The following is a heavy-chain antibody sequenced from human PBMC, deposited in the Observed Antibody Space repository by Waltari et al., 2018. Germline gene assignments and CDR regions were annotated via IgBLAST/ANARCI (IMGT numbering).Heavy chain of an antibody. CDR3: ARPPRY. CDR2: IYYSGSP. V-gene: IGHV4-39*01. Sequence: QLQLQESGPGLVKPSETLSLTCTVSGGSISSSSYYWGWIRQPPGKGLEWIGSIYYSGSPYYNPSLKSRLPISVDTSKNQFSLKLRSVTAADTAVYYCARPPRYWGQGTLVTVSS. J-gene: IGHJ4*02. CDR1: GGSISSSSYY.